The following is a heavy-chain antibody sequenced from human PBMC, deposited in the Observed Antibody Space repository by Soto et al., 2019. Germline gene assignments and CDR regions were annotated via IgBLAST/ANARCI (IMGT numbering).Heavy chain of an antibody. CDR3: ARSLRLAGDY. V-gene: IGHV1-3*01. Sequence: QVQLVQSGAEVKKPEASVKVSCKASGYTFTSYAMHWVRQAPGQRLEWMGWINAGNGNTKYSQKFQGRVTITRDTSASTAYMELRSVRSEVTAVYYCARSLRLAGDYWGQGTLVNVSS. CDR1: GYTFTSYA. CDR2: INAGNGNT. J-gene: IGHJ4*02.